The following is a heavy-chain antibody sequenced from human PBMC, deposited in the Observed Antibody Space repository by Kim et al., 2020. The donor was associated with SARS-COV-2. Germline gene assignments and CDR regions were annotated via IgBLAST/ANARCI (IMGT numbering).Heavy chain of an antibody. D-gene: IGHD2-21*01. CDR1: DGSIENYY. CDR3: ARASAVIRSYGLDV. J-gene: IGHJ6*02. CDR2: VYYNGRT. Sequence: SETLSLICSVSDGSIENYYWNWVRQAPGKGLEWIGNVYYNGRTKDNPSLKSRVTMSIDTSKNQISLKMTSLTVEDTAIYCCARASAVIRSYGLDVWGQGTTVIVSS. V-gene: IGHV4-59*01.